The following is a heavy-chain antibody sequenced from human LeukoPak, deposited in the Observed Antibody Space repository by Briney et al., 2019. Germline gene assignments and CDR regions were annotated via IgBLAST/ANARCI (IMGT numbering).Heavy chain of an antibody. Sequence: PGGSLRLSCAASGFTFSSYAMSWVRQAPGKGLEWVSAISGSGGSTYYADSVKGRFTISRDNSKNTLYLQVNSLRAEDTAVYYCAKSPEYSSSSFDYWGQGTLVTVSS. D-gene: IGHD6-6*01. CDR2: ISGSGGST. CDR3: AKSPEYSSSSFDY. CDR1: GFTFSSYA. V-gene: IGHV3-23*01. J-gene: IGHJ4*02.